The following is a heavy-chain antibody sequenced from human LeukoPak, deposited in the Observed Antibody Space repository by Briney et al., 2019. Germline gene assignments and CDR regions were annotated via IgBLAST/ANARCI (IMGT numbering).Heavy chain of an antibody. V-gene: IGHV4-34*01. J-gene: IGHJ4*02. CDR1: GGSISSYY. Sequence: SETLSLTCTVSGGSISSYYWSWIRQPPGKGLEWIGEINHSGSTNYNPSLKSRVTISVDTSKNQFSLKLSSVTAADTAVYYCASGRRYDFRSGYYDYWGQGTLVTVSS. CDR3: ASGRRYDFRSGYYDY. CDR2: INHSGST. D-gene: IGHD3-3*01.